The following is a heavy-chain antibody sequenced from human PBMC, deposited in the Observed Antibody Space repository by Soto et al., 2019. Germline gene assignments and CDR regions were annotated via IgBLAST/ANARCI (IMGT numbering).Heavy chain of an antibody. CDR2: ISYDGSNK. D-gene: IGHD6-13*01. CDR3: AKGHWRYSSSWSPSYYYGMDV. J-gene: IGHJ6*02. CDR1: GFTFSSYG. V-gene: IGHV3-30*18. Sequence: QVQLVESGGGVVQPGRSLRLSCAASGFTFSSYGMHWVRQAPGKGLEWVAVISYDGSNKYYADSVKGRFTISRDNSKNTLYLQMNSLSAEDTAVYYCAKGHWRYSSSWSPSYYYGMDVWGQGTTVTVSS.